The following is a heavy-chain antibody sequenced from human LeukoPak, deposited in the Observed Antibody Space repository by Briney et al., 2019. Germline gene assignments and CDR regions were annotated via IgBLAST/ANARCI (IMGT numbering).Heavy chain of an antibody. CDR1: GFIFGRYW. D-gene: IGHD2-2*01. Sequence: PGGSLRLSCEASGFIFGRYWMHWVRQAPGKGLVWVSRINSDGSRTTYADSVKGRFTISRDNAKNTLYLQMNSLRAEDTAVYYCASLFLCYGCSSSSHSFNIWGQGTMVTVSS. J-gene: IGHJ3*02. V-gene: IGHV3-74*03. CDR2: INSDGSRT. CDR3: ASLFLCYGCSSSSHSFNI.